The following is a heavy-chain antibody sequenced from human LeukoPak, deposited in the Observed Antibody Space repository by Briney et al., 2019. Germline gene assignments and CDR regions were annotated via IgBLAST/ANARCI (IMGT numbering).Heavy chain of an antibody. CDR2: ISGSSSSI. CDR3: AAEQSTGYDVLDY. V-gene: IGHV3-21*01. CDR1: GFTFSSYS. D-gene: IGHD5-12*01. J-gene: IGHJ4*02. Sequence: PGGSLRLSCAASGFTFSSYSMNWVRQAPGKGLEWVSSISGSSSSIYYADSVKGRFTISRDNAKNSLYLQMNSLRAEDTAVYYCAAEQSTGYDVLDYWGQGTLVTVSS.